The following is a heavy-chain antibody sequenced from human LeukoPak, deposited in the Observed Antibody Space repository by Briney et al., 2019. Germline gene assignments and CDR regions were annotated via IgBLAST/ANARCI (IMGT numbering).Heavy chain of an antibody. CDR1: GFTFCGSA. D-gene: IGHD3-22*01. CDR3: TRPSYDSSVSGVVY. Sequence: GGSLRLSYATSGFTFCGSAIHWVRQASGKGLEWVGCIRSKANSYATTDAASVKGRFTISRDDSKNTAYLQMNSLKTEDTAVYYCTRPSYDSSVSGVVYWGQGTLVTVSS. V-gene: IGHV3-73*01. J-gene: IGHJ4*02. CDR2: IRSKANSYAT.